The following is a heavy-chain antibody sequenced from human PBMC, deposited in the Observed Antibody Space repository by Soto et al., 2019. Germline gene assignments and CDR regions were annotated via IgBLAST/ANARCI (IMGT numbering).Heavy chain of an antibody. Sequence: QVQLQESGPGLVKPSETLSLTCTVSGDSINDYYWTWIRQPPGAGLEWIGYIHYSGLTNYNPSLKSRVTISIDTSKNQFFLKLTSMAAADTAVYYCARRWSGIDFWGQGTLVTVSS. J-gene: IGHJ4*02. CDR1: GDSINDYY. D-gene: IGHD3-3*01. CDR3: ARRWSGIDF. V-gene: IGHV4-59*01. CDR2: IHYSGLT.